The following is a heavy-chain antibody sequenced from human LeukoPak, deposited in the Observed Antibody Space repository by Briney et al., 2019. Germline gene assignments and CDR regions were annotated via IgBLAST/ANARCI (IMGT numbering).Heavy chain of an antibody. CDR1: GFTFSSYA. J-gene: IGHJ5*02. D-gene: IGHD4-17*01. CDR2: ISSNGGST. CDR3: ARVKHDYGDYPWFDP. Sequence: PGGSLRLSCAASGFTFSSYAMHWVRQAPGKGLEYVSAISSNGGSTYYANSVKGRFTISRDNSKNTLYLQMGSLRAEDMAVYYCARVKHDYGDYPWFDPWGQGTLVTVSS. V-gene: IGHV3-64*01.